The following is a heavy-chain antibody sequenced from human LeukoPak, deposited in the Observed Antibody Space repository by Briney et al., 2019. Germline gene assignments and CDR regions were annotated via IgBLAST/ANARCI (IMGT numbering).Heavy chain of an antibody. CDR2: IWSDGTNS. J-gene: IGHJ4*02. Sequence: TGRSLRLSCATSGFTFTHYGMHSLPQAPGEGLEWVAVIWSDGTNSYYGDPVKGRFTISRDNFQRTVYLQMDSLRADDTAVYYWAKDAQRGFDYSNSLDKWGQGTLVTVSS. CDR3: AKDAQRGFDYSNSLDK. D-gene: IGHD4-11*01. V-gene: IGHV3-33*06. CDR1: GFTFTHYG.